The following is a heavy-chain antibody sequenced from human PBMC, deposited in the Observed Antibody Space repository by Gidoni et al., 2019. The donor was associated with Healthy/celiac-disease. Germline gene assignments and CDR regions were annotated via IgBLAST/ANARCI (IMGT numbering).Heavy chain of an antibody. CDR1: GFTFDDYA. Sequence: EVQLVESGGGLVQPGRSLRLSCAASGFTFDDYAMHWVRQAPGKGLEWVSGISWNSGSIGYADSVKGRFTISRDNAKNSLYLQMNSLRAEDTALYYCARSGSVWLSIFDYWGQGTLVTVSS. CDR2: ISWNSGSI. D-gene: IGHD3-9*01. CDR3: ARSGSVWLSIFDY. V-gene: IGHV3-9*01. J-gene: IGHJ4*02.